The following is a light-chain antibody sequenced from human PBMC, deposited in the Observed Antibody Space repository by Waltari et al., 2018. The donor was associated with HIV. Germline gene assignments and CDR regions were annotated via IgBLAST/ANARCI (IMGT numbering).Light chain of an antibody. CDR2: RND. J-gene: IGLJ3*02. CDR3: STWDNSLSHWV. CDR1: ISTLGGNF. Sequence: QSVVTQPPSASGTTGPHISISCSGDISTLGGNFVYRYQQRPGTAPRLLIYRNDQRPSGVPDRFSGSKSATSASLAISGLRSEDEADYHCSTWDNSLSHWVFGGGTKVTVL. V-gene: IGLV1-47*01.